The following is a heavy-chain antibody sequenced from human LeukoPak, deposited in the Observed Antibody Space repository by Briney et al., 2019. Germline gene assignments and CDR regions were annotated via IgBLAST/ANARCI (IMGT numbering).Heavy chain of an antibody. CDR2: FYSSGST. Sequence: PSETLSLTCTVSGGSISGYYCSWIRQSPGKGLEWIGYFYSSGSTNYNPSLKSRATISVDTSKNQFSLKLSSVTAADTAVYYCARHVGRYCSGGSCYFRYYFDYWGQGTLVTVSS. J-gene: IGHJ4*02. CDR3: ARHVGRYCSGGSCYFRYYFDY. V-gene: IGHV4-59*08. CDR1: GGSISGYY. D-gene: IGHD2-15*01.